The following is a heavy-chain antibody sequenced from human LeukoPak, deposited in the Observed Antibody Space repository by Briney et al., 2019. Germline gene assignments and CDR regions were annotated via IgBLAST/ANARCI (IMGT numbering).Heavy chain of an antibody. V-gene: IGHV3-43*01. Sequence: GGSLRLSCAASGFTFDGYTMHWVRQAPGKGLEWVSLISWDGGSTYYADSVKGRFTISRDNSKNSLYLQMNSLRTEDTALYYCAKDIYSIGIAVAGGGGMDVWGQGTTVTVSS. CDR2: ISWDGGST. J-gene: IGHJ6*02. CDR3: AKDIYSIGIAVAGGGGMDV. D-gene: IGHD6-19*01. CDR1: GFTFDGYT.